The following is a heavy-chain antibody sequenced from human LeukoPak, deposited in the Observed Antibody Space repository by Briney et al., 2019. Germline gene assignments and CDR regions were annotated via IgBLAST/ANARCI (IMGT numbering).Heavy chain of an antibody. CDR3: VRSPRDGCHDAFDV. CDR2: IYPGDSET. V-gene: IGHV5-51*01. CDR1: GYTFTTYW. D-gene: IGHD5-24*01. Sequence: GESLKISCKGSGYTFTTYWIGWVRQMPGKGLEWVGIIYPGDSETRYSPSFQGQVTISADKSISTAYLQWSSLQASDTAMYYCVRSPRDGCHDAFDVWGQGTMVTVSS. J-gene: IGHJ3*01.